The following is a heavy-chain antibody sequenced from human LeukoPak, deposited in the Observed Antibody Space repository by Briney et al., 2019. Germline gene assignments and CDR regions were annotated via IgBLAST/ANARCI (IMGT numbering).Heavy chain of an antibody. Sequence: PGGSLRLSCAASGFTFSSYSMNWVRQAPGKGLEWVSYISSSGSTIYYADSVKGRFTISRDNAKNSLYLQMNSLRAEDTAVYYCAREQGTHYYDSDGSYSRAGAFDIWGQGTMVTVSS. D-gene: IGHD3-22*01. CDR3: AREQGTHYYDSDGSYSRAGAFDI. V-gene: IGHV3-48*04. J-gene: IGHJ3*02. CDR2: ISSSGSTI. CDR1: GFTFSSYS.